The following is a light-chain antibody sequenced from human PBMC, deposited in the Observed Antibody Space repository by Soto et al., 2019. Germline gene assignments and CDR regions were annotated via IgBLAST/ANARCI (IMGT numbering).Light chain of an antibody. CDR1: SSDVGNYIY. Sequence: LTQPASVSGSPGQSITISCTGTSSDVGNYIYVFWFQQHPGKAPKLIISEVSNRPSGVSSRFSGSKSGDTASLTISGLQAEDEAHYYCTSYTTSSTYVFGTGTKVTVL. V-gene: IGLV2-14*01. J-gene: IGLJ1*01. CDR3: TSYTTSSTYV. CDR2: EVS.